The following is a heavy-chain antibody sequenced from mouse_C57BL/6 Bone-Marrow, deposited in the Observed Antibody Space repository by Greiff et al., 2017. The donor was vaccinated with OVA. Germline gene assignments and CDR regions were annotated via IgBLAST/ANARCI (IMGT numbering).Heavy chain of an antibody. CDR3: ARPVVARNYFDY. CDR2: ISSGSSTI. D-gene: IGHD1-1*01. J-gene: IGHJ2*01. CDR1: GFTFSDYG. Sequence: EVHLVESGGGLVKPGGSLKLSCAASGFTFSDYGMHWVRQAPEKGLEWVAYISSGSSTIYYADTVKGRFTISRDNAKNTLFLQMTSLRSEDTAMYYCARPVVARNYFDYWGQGTTLTVSS. V-gene: IGHV5-17*01.